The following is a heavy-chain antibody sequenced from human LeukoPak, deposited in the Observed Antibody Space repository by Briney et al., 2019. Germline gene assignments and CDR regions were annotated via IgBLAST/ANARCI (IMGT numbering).Heavy chain of an antibody. V-gene: IGHV3-21*01. D-gene: IGHD2-2*01. CDR2: ISSRTDNT. Sequence: GGSLRLSCAASGFTFSDHSRIWVRQAPGRGLEWVSSISSRTDNTYYADSLRGRFTISRDNAKNSLYLQMNSLRAEDTAVYYCGRANYQLHHDSWGQRTLVTVSS. CDR3: GRANYQLHHDS. CDR1: GFTFSDHS. J-gene: IGHJ5*01.